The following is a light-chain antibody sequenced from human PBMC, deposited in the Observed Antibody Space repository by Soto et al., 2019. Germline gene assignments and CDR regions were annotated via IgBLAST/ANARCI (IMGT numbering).Light chain of an antibody. V-gene: IGLV2-23*02. Sequence: TQPAPLSWAPGQSITISCTGNSSGVGSYNLVSWYQQHPGKAPKLMIYEVSKRPSGVSNRFSGSKSGNTASLTISGLQAEDEADYYCCSYAGSSTFVYVFGTGTKVTVL. J-gene: IGLJ1*01. CDR2: EVS. CDR3: CSYAGSSTFVYV. CDR1: SSGVGSYNL.